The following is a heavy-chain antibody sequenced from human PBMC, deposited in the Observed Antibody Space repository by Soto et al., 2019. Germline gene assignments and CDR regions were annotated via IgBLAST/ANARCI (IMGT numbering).Heavy chain of an antibody. D-gene: IGHD6-19*01. V-gene: IGHV3-48*02. CDR3: AREGGWLAWFDP. CDR2: ISSSSSTI. Sequence: EVQLVESGGGLVQPGGSLRLSCAASGFTFSSYSMNWVRQAPGKGLEWVSYISSSSSTIYYADSVKGRFTISRDNAKNSLYLQRHSLRDEDTAVYYCAREGGWLAWFDPWGQGTLVTVAS. CDR1: GFTFSSYS. J-gene: IGHJ5*02.